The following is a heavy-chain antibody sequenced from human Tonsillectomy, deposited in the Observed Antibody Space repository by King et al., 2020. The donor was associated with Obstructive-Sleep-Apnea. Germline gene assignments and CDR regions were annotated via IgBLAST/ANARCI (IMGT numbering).Heavy chain of an antibody. CDR1: GGSISSGGYS. CDR2: IYHSGST. D-gene: IGHD3-9*01. J-gene: IGHJ5*02. V-gene: IGHV4-30-2*01. CDR3: ARGSYYDILTGYYRYRWFDP. Sequence: QLQESGSGLVKPSQTLSLTCAVSGGSISSGGYSWSWIRQPPGKGLEWIGYIYHSGSTYYNPSLQSRINISVDRAKNQFSLQLSSVTAADTAVYYCARGSYYDILTGYYRYRWFDPWGQGTLVTVSS.